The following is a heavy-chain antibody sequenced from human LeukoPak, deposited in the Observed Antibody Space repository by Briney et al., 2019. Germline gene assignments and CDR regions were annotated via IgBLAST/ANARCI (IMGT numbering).Heavy chain of an antibody. Sequence: SETLSLTCTVSGGSISSSSYYWGWIRQPPGKGLEWIGRISYRGTTFYNPSLKRRVTISVGTSKNQFFLKVSSVTAADTAVYYCARGPHPGGAGYNLIDHWGQGTLVTVSP. D-gene: IGHD5-24*01. J-gene: IGHJ4*02. V-gene: IGHV4-39*01. CDR1: GGSISSSSYY. CDR3: ARGPHPGGAGYNLIDH. CDR2: ISYRGTT.